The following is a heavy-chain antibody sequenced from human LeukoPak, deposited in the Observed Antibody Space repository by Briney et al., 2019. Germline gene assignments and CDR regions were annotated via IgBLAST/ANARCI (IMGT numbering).Heavy chain of an antibody. D-gene: IGHD6-13*01. V-gene: IGHV1-69*13. CDR3: ASCIAAAYNWFDP. Sequence: SVKVSCKASGGTFSSCAISWVRQAPGQGLEWMGGIIPIFGTANYAQKFQGRVTITADESTSTAYMELSSLRSEDTAVYYCASCIAAAYNWFDPWGQGTLVTISS. J-gene: IGHJ5*02. CDR1: GGTFSSCA. CDR2: IIPIFGTA.